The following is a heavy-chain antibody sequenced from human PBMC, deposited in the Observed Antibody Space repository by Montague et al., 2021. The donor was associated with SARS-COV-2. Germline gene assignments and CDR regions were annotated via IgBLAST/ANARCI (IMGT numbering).Heavy chain of an antibody. D-gene: IGHD6-19*01. CDR1: GGSISSHY. CDR3: ARGSGWMGNAFDI. CDR2: IYYSGST. V-gene: IGHV4-59*11. Sequence: SETLSLTCTVSGGSISSHYWSWIRQPPGKGLEWIGYIYYSGSTNYNPSLKSRVTISVDTSKNQFSLKLSSATAADTAVYYCARGSGWMGNAFDIWGQGTRVTISS. J-gene: IGHJ3*02.